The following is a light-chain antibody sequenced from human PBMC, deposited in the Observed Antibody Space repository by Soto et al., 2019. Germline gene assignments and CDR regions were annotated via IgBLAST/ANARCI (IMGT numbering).Light chain of an antibody. CDR1: QSIYTY. CDR3: QLSYTNTKT. J-gene: IGKJ2*01. Sequence: DIQMTQSPSSLSASVGDRVTITCRASQSIYTYLNWDQQKTGKAPKLLIYAASSLQSGVPSRFRGSGSWTDFTLSISSLQPEDFATYFCQLSYTNTKTFGQGIKREMK. CDR2: AAS. V-gene: IGKV1-39*01.